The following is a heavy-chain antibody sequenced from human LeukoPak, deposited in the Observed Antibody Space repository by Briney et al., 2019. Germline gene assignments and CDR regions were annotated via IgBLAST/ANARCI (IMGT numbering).Heavy chain of an antibody. D-gene: IGHD1-20*01. CDR1: GYTFTGYA. CDR3: AIDYNFREKYHWFDP. Sequence: ASVKVSCKASGYTFTGYAISWVRQAPGQGLEWMGWISAYNGNTNYAQKFQGRVTMTKDTSTSTAYMELRSLRSVDTAVYYCAIDYNFREKYHWFDPWGQGTLVTVSS. V-gene: IGHV1-18*01. CDR2: ISAYNGNT. J-gene: IGHJ5*02.